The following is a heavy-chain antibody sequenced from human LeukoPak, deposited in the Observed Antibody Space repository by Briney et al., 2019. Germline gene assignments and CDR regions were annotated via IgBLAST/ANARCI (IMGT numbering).Heavy chain of an antibody. Sequence: PSETLSLTCSVPGGSISSYHWSWIRQPAGKGLEGIGRFYTTGSTDYTPSLKSRFTISVETSKKQFYLKLSAVTAADTAVYYCVGAGTRGYGGFGIEGLYDYWGQGTLVTVSS. J-gene: IGHJ4*02. D-gene: IGHD5-12*01. V-gene: IGHV4-4*07. CDR3: VGAGTRGYGGFGIEGLYDY. CDR2: FYTTGST. CDR1: GGSISSYH.